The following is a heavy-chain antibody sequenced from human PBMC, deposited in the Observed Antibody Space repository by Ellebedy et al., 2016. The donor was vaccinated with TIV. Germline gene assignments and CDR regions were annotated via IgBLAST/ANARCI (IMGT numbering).Heavy chain of an antibody. V-gene: IGHV4-34*01. CDR1: GGSISSGGYY. CDR3: ARVVVYYDSSGYLNGPGYFDY. D-gene: IGHD3-22*01. Sequence: SETLSLXCAVSGGSISSGGYYWSWIRQSPGKGLEWIGEINHSGSTVYNPSLKSRVTISVDTSKNQFSLKLSSVTAADTAVYYCARVVVYYDSSGYLNGPGYFDYWGQGTLVTVSS. CDR2: INHSGST. J-gene: IGHJ4*02.